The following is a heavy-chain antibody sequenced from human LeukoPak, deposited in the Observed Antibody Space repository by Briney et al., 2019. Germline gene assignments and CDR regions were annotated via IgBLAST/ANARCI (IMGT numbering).Heavy chain of an antibody. J-gene: IGHJ4*02. V-gene: IGHV4-39*01. Sequence: SETLSLTCTVSGGSISSSSYYWGWIRQPPGKGLEWIGSIYYSGSTYYNPSLKSRVTISVDTSKNQFSLKLSSVTAADTAVYYCARIRYGDYATPIWGQGTLVTASS. CDR3: ARIRYGDYATPI. CDR2: IYYSGST. CDR1: GGSISSSSYY. D-gene: IGHD4-17*01.